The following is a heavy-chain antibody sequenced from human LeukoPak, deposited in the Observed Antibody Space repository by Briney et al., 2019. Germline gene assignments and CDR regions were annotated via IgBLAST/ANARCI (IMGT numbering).Heavy chain of an antibody. Sequence: GGSLRLSCAASGFTFTTYWMTWVRQAPGKGLEWVANIKQDGSEKYYVDSVKGRFTISRDNAKNSLYLQMNSLRAEDTAAYYCVRGFTYVIYWGQGTLVTVSS. CDR3: VRGFTYVIY. V-gene: IGHV3-7*05. CDR2: IKQDGSEK. J-gene: IGHJ4*02. D-gene: IGHD5-18*01. CDR1: GFTFTTYW.